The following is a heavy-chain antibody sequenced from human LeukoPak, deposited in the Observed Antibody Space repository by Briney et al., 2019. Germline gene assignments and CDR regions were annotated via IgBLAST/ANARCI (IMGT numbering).Heavy chain of an antibody. V-gene: IGHV3-11*01. CDR2: ISSSGSTI. J-gene: IGHJ3*02. D-gene: IGHD3-22*01. Sequence: GGSLSLSCAASGFTFSDYYMSWIRQAPGKGLEWVSYISSSGSTIYYADSVKGRFTISRDNSKNTLYLQMNSLRAEDTAVYYCAREGVYYYDSSGTGAFDIWGQGTMVTVSS. CDR1: GFTFSDYY. CDR3: AREGVYYYDSSGTGAFDI.